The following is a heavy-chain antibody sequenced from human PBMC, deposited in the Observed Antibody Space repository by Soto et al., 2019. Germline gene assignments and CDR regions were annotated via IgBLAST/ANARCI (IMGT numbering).Heavy chain of an antibody. V-gene: IGHV3-30*18. CDR3: AKPLGLLRRAMAQGSDY. CDR1: GFTFSSYG. CDR2: VSYDEITK. J-gene: IGHJ4*02. D-gene: IGHD5-18*01. Sequence: GGSLRLSCAASGFTFSSYGMNWVRQAPGKGLEWVAVVSYDEITKYYADSVKGRFTISRDNSKNTVYLQMNSLRPEDTAVYYCAKPLGLLRRAMAQGSDYWGQGPMVTVSS.